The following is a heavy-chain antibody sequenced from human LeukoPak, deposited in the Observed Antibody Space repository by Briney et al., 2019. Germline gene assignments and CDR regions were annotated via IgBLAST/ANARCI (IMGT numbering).Heavy chain of an antibody. D-gene: IGHD6-19*01. CDR1: GFTFSSYA. V-gene: IGHV3-33*08. J-gene: IGHJ4*02. Sequence: GRSLRLSCAASGFTFSSYAMHWVRQAPGKGLEWVALIWNDGSNKYYGDSVKGRFTISRDNTNNTIHLHMNSLRAEDTAMYYCARDFQWRPFDYWGQGTLVTVSS. CDR3: ARDFQWRPFDY. CDR2: IWNDGSNK.